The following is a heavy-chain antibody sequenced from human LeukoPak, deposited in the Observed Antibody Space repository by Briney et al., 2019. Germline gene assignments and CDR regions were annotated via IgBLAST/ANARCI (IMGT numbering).Heavy chain of an antibody. V-gene: IGHV1-46*01. Sequence: GASVKVSCKASGYSLTSYYMHWVRQAPGQGVEWMGIINPSGGSTSYAQKFQARVTMTRDTSTSTVYMELSSLRSEDTAVYYCARVKVVGATLAFDIWGQGTMVTVSS. CDR3: ARVKVVGATLAFDI. J-gene: IGHJ3*02. D-gene: IGHD1-26*01. CDR2: INPSGGST. CDR1: GYSLTSYY.